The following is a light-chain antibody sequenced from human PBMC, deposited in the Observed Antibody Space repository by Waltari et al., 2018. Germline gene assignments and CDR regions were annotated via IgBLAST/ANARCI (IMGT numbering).Light chain of an antibody. Sequence: DIVMTQSPLSLPVSPVEPASISCRSSQSLLHSSGYTFLDWYLQKPGQSPQLLIYLVSNRASGVPDRFSGSGSGTDFTLKISRVEAEDVGVYYCMQARQTPWTFGQGTKVEIK. J-gene: IGKJ1*01. CDR1: QSLLHSSGYTF. CDR2: LVS. CDR3: MQARQTPWT. V-gene: IGKV2-28*01.